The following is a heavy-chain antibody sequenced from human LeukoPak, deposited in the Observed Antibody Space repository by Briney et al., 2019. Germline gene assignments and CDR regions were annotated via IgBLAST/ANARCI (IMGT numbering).Heavy chain of an antibody. CDR2: ISSSSSYI. Sequence: GGSLRLSCAVSGFTFNSYAMTCVRQAPGKGLEWVSYISSSSSYIYYADSVKGRFTISRDNAKNSLYLQMNSLRAEDTAVYYCARDNFDYWGQGTLVTVSS. CDR1: GFTFNSYA. CDR3: ARDNFDY. J-gene: IGHJ4*02. V-gene: IGHV3-21*05.